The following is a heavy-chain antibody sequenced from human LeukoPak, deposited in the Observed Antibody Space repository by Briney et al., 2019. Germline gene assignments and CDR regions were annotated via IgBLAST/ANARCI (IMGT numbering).Heavy chain of an antibody. V-gene: IGHV4-4*07. Sequence: SETLSLTCTVSDGAISYYYWSWIRQPAGKGLEWIGRIYVGGSTNYSPSLKSRVSMSLDKSKNQLSLKLISVSAADTAVYYCARWHMNSQDVWGRGTAVTVS. J-gene: IGHJ6*02. CDR1: DGAISYYY. D-gene: IGHD4-23*01. CDR2: IYVGGST. CDR3: ARWHMNSQDV.